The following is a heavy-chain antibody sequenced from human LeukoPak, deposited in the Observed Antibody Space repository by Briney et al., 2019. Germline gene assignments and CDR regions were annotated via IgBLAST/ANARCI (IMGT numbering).Heavy chain of an antibody. D-gene: IGHD3-3*01. J-gene: IGHJ6*02. CDR3: AKVNGYYTFYFYAMDV. CDR2: ISATGGST. CDR1: GFTFSSYG. Sequence: QPGGSLGLSCAASGFTFSSYGITWVRQAPGKGLEWVSTISATGGSTYYADSVKGRFTFSRDNSKNTLYLQMNSLRAEDTAVYYCAKVNGYYTFYFYAMDVWGQGTTVTVSS. V-gene: IGHV3-23*01.